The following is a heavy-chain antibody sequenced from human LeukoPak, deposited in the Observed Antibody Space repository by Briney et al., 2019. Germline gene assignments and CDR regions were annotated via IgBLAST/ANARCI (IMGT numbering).Heavy chain of an antibody. D-gene: IGHD3-22*01. J-gene: IGHJ2*01. Sequence: SETLSLTCTVSGGSISSYFWNWVRQPPGKGLEWIGYISYSGSTSYNPSFNSRVTISLETSKKQVSLKLNFVTAADTAVYFCARGVGSGGYYGSSHWHLDLWGRGTLVTVSS. V-gene: IGHV4-59*01. CDR3: ARGVGSGGYYGSSHWHLDL. CDR2: ISYSGST. CDR1: GGSISSYF.